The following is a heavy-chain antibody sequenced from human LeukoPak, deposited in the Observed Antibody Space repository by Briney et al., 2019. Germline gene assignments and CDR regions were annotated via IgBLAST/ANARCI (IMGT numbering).Heavy chain of an antibody. J-gene: IGHJ4*02. D-gene: IGHD1-1*01. CDR2: ISGSGEDT. CDR1: GFTFHDYA. V-gene: IGHV3-23*01. CDR3: ARLSGTSGTSSRVLHY. Sequence: PGGSLRLSCAASGFTFHDYAMYWVRQAPGKGLEWVSAISGSGEDTYYADSVRGRFTISRDNSENTLSLQMNRLRAEDTAVYHCARLSGTSGTSSRVLHYWGQGTLVTVSS.